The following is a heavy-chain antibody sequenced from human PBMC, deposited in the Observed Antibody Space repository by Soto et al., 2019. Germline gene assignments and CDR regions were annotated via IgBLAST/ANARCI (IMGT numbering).Heavy chain of an antibody. J-gene: IGHJ6*02. V-gene: IGHV3-15*01. CDR1: GFTFSNAW. CDR3: ARDDKGGYYYYGIEV. Sequence: GGSLRLSCAASGFTFSNAWMSWVRQAPGKGLEWVGRIKSKTDGGTTDYAAPVKGRFTISRDNAKNSLYLQMNSLRAEDTAVYYCARDDKGGYYYYGIEVWGQGTTVSVSS. CDR2: IKSKTDGGTT.